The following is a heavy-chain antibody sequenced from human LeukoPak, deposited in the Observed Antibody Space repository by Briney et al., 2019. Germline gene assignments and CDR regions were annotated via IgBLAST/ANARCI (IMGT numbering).Heavy chain of an antibody. CDR2: INPSGSSA. CDR3: ARMTTGVLDY. CDR1: GYTFSRYH. V-gene: IGHV1-46*01. D-gene: IGHD1-1*01. Sequence: ASVKVSCKASGYTFSRYHMSWVRQAPGQGLEWMGIINPSGSSASYTQKFQGRVTMTRDTSTSTVYLDLRSLRSEDTAVYYCARMTTGVLDYWGQGTLVTVSS. J-gene: IGHJ4*02.